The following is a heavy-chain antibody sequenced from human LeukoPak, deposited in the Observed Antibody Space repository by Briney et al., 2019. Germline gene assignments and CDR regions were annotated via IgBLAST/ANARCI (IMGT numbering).Heavy chain of an antibody. CDR2: ISGSGVTT. D-gene: IGHD5-12*01. CDR3: VKNSGFYGYDYIQY. J-gene: IGHJ4*02. CDR1: GFTFSSYG. Sequence: GGSLRLSCTASGFTFSSYGMTWVRQGPGQGLEWVSGISGSGVTTSYADSVKGRFTISRDNSENTLYLQMNSLRVEDTAVYYCVKNSGFYGYDYIQYWCQGTLVTVSS. V-gene: IGHV3-23*01.